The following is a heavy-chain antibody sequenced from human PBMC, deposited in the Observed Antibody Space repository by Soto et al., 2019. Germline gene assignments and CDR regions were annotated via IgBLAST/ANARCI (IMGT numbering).Heavy chain of an antibody. CDR3: TRLERDYYYGMDV. J-gene: IGHJ6*02. CDR1: GFTFSNAW. CDR2: IKSKTDGGTT. Sequence: EVQLVESGGGLVKPGGSLRLSCAASGFTFSNAWMSWVRQAPGKGLEWVGRIKSKTDGGTTDYAAPVKGRFTISRDDPKNTLYLQMNSLKTEDTAVYYCTRLERDYYYGMDVWGQGTTVTVSS. V-gene: IGHV3-15*01.